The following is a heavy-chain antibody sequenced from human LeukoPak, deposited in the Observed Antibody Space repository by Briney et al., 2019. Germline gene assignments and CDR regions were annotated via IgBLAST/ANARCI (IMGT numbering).Heavy chain of an antibody. CDR3: TRLPVGSNAFDI. CDR1: GFTFGDYA. CDR2: IRSKTYGGTI. D-gene: IGHD1-26*01. V-gene: IGHV3-49*04. J-gene: IGHJ3*02. Sequence: GGSRRLSCTTPGFTFGDYAMSWVRQAPGRGRGWVGFIRSKTYGGTIEYAASVKGRFIISRDDSKSIAYLQMNSLKIDDTALYYCTRLPVGSNAFDIWGQGTMVTVSP.